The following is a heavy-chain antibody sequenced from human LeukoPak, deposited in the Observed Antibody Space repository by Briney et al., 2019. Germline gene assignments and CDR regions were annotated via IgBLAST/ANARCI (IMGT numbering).Heavy chain of an antibody. CDR2: ISYDGSNK. V-gene: IGHV3-30*09. J-gene: IGHJ4*02. Sequence: GGSLRLSCAASGPTFSSHWMHWVRQAPGKGLEWVAVISYDGSNKYYADSVKGRFAISRDNSKNTLYLQMNSLRAEDTAVYYCAREVRYYFDYWGQGTLVTVSS. D-gene: IGHD4-17*01. CDR3: AREVRYYFDY. CDR1: GPTFSSHW.